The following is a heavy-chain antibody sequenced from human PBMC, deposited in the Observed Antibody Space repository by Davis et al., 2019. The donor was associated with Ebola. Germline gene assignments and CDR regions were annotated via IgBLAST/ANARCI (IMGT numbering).Heavy chain of an antibody. CDR1: GGSFSGYY. CDR3: ARGGVDSSGWFYYFDY. J-gene: IGHJ4*02. V-gene: IGHV4-34*01. CDR2: INHSGST. Sequence: SETLSLTCAVYGGSFSGYYWSWIRQPPGKGLEWIGEINHSGSTNYNPSLKSRVTISVDTSKNQFSLKLSSLTAADTAVYYCARGGVDSSGWFYYFDYWGQGTLVTVSS. D-gene: IGHD6-19*01.